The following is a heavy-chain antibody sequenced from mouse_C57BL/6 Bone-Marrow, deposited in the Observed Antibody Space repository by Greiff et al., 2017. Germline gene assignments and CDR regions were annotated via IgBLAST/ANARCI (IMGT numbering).Heavy chain of an antibody. V-gene: IGHV5-17*02. CDR1: GFTFSSFG. CDR3: ARDYYYAMDY. D-gene: IGHD2-4*01. J-gene: IGHJ4*01. Sequence: QLVESGGGLVQPGGSRKLSCAASGFTFSSFGMHWVRQAPEKGLEWVAYISSGSSTIYYADTVKGRFTISRDNPKNTLFLQMTSLRSEDTAMYYCARDYYYAMDYWGQGTSVTVSS. CDR2: ISSGSSTI.